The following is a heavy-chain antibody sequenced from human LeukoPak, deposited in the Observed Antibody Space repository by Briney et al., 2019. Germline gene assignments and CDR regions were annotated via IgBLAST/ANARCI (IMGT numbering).Heavy chain of an antibody. J-gene: IGHJ4*02. V-gene: IGHV3-53*01. Sequence: AGWSLRLSCAASGFTVSSNNMSWVRQAPGKGLEWVSVIYSGGSTDYADSVKGRFTISRDNSKNTLYLQMNSLRAEDTAVYHCARGPAGYNWGQGTLVTVSS. CDR1: GFTVSSNN. CDR3: ARGPAGYN. CDR2: IYSGGST. D-gene: IGHD1-1*01.